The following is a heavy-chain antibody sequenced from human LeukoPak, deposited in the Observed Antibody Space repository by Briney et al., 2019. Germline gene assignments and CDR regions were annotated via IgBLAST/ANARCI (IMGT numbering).Heavy chain of an antibody. D-gene: IGHD1-26*01. V-gene: IGHV3-9*01. CDR3: AKDISRSGSYGWFDP. Sequence: GRSLRLSCAASGFTFDDYAMHWVRQAPGKGLEWVSGISWNSGSIGYADSVKGRFTISRDNAKNFLYLQMNSLRAEDTALYYCAKDISRSGSYGWFDPWGQGTLVTVSS. J-gene: IGHJ5*02. CDR1: GFTFDDYA. CDR2: ISWNSGSI.